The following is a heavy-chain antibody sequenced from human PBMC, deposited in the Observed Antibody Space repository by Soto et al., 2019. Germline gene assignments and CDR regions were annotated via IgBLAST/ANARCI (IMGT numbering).Heavy chain of an antibody. CDR3: ARGWGSKWYYFDS. D-gene: IGHD3-16*01. Sequence: QVRLQESGPGVVRPSETLSLTCTVSGVSSTSFYWSWLRQSPGKGLEWIGYIFDNGDVKYNPSLTSRLTMSIDMSKNEFSLRLKSVTAADTAMYYCARGWGSKWYYFDSWGEGTLVTVSS. CDR1: GVSSTSFY. J-gene: IGHJ4*02. V-gene: IGHV4-59*13. CDR2: IFDNGDV.